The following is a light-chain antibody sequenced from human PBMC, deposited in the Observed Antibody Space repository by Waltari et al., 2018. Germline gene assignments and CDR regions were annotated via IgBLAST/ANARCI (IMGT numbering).Light chain of an antibody. Sequence: DIQMTQSPSTLSASVGDRVTITCRASQGIGRWLAWDQQKPGKAPKLLIYKASSLESGVPARFSDSRSGTEFTLTISSLQPDDFATYYCQHYNSYSSWTFGQRTKVEIK. CDR2: KAS. J-gene: IGKJ1*01. V-gene: IGKV1-5*03. CDR3: QHYNSYSSWT. CDR1: QGIGRW.